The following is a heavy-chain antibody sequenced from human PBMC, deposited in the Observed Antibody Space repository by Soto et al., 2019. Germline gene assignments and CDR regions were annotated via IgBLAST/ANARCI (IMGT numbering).Heavy chain of an antibody. CDR3: ARRHLAVAVCPWFDP. D-gene: IGHD6-19*01. Sequence: QVTLKESGPVLVKPTDTLTLRCTVSGLSITDSEMGVSWIRQPPGQPLEWLAHIDSSGEKSYRTFLKSRLAIFKDTSKSQIVLTMTIIDPADTATYYCARRHLAVAVCPWFDPWGQGIPVTVSS. J-gene: IGHJ5*02. V-gene: IGHV2-26*01. CDR1: GLSITDSEMG. CDR2: IDSSGEK.